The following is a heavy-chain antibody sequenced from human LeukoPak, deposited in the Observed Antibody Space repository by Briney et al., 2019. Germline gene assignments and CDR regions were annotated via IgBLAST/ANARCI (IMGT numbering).Heavy chain of an antibody. D-gene: IGHD3-10*01. V-gene: IGHV3-11*01. J-gene: IGHJ4*02. CDR1: GFTFSDYY. CDR3: VRVGSGKAFDY. CDR2: INSGGIAI. Sequence: GGSLRLSCAAPGFTFSDYYMSWIRQAPGKGLEWVSYINSGGIAINYADSVKGRFTISRDNAQNSLYLQMNSLRAEDTAVYYCVRVGSGKAFDYWGQGTLVTVSS.